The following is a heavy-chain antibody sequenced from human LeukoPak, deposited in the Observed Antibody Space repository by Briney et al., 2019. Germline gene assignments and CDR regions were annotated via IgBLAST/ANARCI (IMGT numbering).Heavy chain of an antibody. CDR1: GFTFSSYA. Sequence: GGSLRLSCAASGFTFSSYAMHWVRQAPGKGLEWVAVISYDGSNKYYADSVKGRFTISRDNSKNTLYLQMNSLRAEDTAVYYCARGSPNYDFWSGDFDWFLSGPDYWGQGTLVTVSS. J-gene: IGHJ4*02. CDR3: ARGSPNYDFWSGDFDWFLSGPDY. CDR2: ISYDGSNK. V-gene: IGHV3-30-3*01. D-gene: IGHD3-3*01.